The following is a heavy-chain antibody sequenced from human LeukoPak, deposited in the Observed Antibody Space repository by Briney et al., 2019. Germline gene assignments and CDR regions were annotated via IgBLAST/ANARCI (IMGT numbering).Heavy chain of an antibody. J-gene: IGHJ6*02. CDR2: ISGSGGST. D-gene: IGHD3-16*01. CDR1: GFTFSSYE. CDR3: AKDQGGPYYYYYYGMDV. Sequence: PGGSLRLSCAASGFTFSSYEMNWVRQAPGKGLEWVSAISGSGGSTYYADSVKGRFTISRDNSKNTLYLQMNSLRAEDTAVYYCAKDQGGPYYYYYYGMDVWGQGTTVTVSS. V-gene: IGHV3-23*01.